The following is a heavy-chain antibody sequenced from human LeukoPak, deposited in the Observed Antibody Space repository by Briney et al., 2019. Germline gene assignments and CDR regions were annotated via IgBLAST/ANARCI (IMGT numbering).Heavy chain of an antibody. J-gene: IGHJ4*02. Sequence: SETLSLTCTVSGGSISSSSYCWGWIRQPPGKGLEWIGSIYYSGSTYYNPSLKSRVTISVDTSKNQFSLKLSSVTAADTAVYYCARQPLIAASDYWGQGTLVTVSS. V-gene: IGHV4-39*01. CDR3: ARQPLIAASDY. CDR2: IYYSGST. D-gene: IGHD6-6*01. CDR1: GGSISSSSYC.